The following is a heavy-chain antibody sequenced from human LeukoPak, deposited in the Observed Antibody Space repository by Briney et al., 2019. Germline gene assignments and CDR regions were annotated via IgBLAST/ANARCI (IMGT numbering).Heavy chain of an antibody. CDR1: GFTFSSYA. CDR3: AKSIGYGGSYYDYYYGMDV. D-gene: IGHD1-26*01. Sequence: GGSLRLSCAASGFTFSSYAMSWVRQAPGKGLEWVSAISGSGGSTYYADSVKGRFTISRDNSKNTLYLQMNSLRAEDTAVYYCAKSIGYGGSYYDYYYGMDVWGQGTTVTVSS. V-gene: IGHV3-23*01. CDR2: ISGSGGST. J-gene: IGHJ6*02.